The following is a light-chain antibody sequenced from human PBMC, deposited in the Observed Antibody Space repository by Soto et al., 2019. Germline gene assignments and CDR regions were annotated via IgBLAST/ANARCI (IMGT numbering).Light chain of an antibody. V-gene: IGLV3-1*01. J-gene: IGLJ3*02. Sequence: SYELTQPPSVTVSPGQTASITCSGDNLRDKFVCWYQQRPGQSPVLVIFQDSKRPSGIPERFSGSNSGNTATLTISGTHAMDEADYSCQAWDSGIVVFGGGTKLTVL. CDR1: NLRDKF. CDR2: QDS. CDR3: QAWDSGIVV.